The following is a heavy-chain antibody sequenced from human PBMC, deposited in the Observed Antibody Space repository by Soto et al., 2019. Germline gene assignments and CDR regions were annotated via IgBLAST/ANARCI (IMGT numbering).Heavy chain of an antibody. D-gene: IGHD1-1*01. V-gene: IGHV1-18*01. CDR1: GYTFTSYG. CDR3: ARHNSQWPNWSDP. CDR2: ISAYDGST. J-gene: IGHJ5*02. Sequence: ASVKVSCKASGYTFTSYGFSWVRQAPGQGLEWMGWISAYDGSTNYAQKFQGRVTMTTDTSTSTAYMELKSLRSDDTAVYYCARHNSQWPNWSDPWGQGTLVTVSS.